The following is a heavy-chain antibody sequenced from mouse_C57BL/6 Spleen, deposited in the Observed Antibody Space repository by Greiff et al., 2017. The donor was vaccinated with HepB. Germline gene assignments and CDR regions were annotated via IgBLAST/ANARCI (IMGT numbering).Heavy chain of an antibody. J-gene: IGHJ2*01. CDR1: GYTFTSYW. Sequence: QVQLKQPGAELVKPGASVKLSCKASGYTFTSYWMHWVKQRPGQGLEWIGMIHPNSGSTNYNEKFKSKATLTVDKSSSTAYMQLSSLTSEDSAVYYCARWGLLRLLFDYWGQGTTLTVSS. V-gene: IGHV1-64*01. CDR3: ARWGLLRLLFDY. CDR2: IHPNSGST. D-gene: IGHD1-2*01.